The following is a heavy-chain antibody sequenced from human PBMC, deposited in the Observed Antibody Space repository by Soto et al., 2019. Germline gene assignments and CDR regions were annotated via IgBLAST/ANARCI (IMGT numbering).Heavy chain of an antibody. CDR1: GGSVSSPNYC. Sequence: SETLSLTCSVSGGSVSSPNYCWVRLRPAPGKGLEWIGNIFYNGRTNYNPSLKRRVTISVDTSKNQFSLKLSSVTAADTAVYYCASTPEDWLRFWYFDYWGQGTLVTVSS. D-gene: IGHD5-12*01. CDR3: ASTPEDWLRFWYFDY. J-gene: IGHJ4*02. V-gene: IGHV4-39*07. CDR2: IFYNGRT.